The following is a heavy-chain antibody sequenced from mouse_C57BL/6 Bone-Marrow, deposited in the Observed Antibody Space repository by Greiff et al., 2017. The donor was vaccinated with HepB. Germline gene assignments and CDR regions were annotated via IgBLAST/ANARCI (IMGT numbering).Heavy chain of an antibody. D-gene: IGHD3-2*02. CDR2: IDPETGGT. V-gene: IGHV1-15*01. CDR1: GYTFTDYE. Sequence: VQLVESGAELVRPGASVKLSCKASGYTFTDYEMHWVKQTPVHGLEWIGAIDPETGGTAYNQKFKGKAILTADKSSSTAYMELRSLTSEDSAVDYCTRLGDSSGYVAYWGQGTLVTVSA. CDR3: TRLGDSSGYVAY. J-gene: IGHJ3*01.